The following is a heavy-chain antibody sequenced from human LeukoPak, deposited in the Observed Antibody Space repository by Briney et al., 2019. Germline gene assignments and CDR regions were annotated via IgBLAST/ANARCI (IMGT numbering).Heavy chain of an antibody. D-gene: IGHD4-17*01. J-gene: IGHJ4*02. CDR2: LNWNGDNT. V-gene: IGHV3-20*04. CDR1: GFTFGDYG. Sequence: GGSLRLSCAASGFTFGDYGMSWVRQAPGKGLEWVSGLNWNGDNTGYADSVKGRFTISRDNAKNSLYLQMNSLRAEDTALYYCAREVGTVTTFWDYWGQGTLVTVSS. CDR3: AREVGTVTTFWDY.